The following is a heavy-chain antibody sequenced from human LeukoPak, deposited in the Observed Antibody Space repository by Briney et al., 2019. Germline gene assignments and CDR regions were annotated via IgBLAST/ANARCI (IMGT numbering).Heavy chain of an antibody. Sequence: SETLSLTCTVSGGSVSSGNYYWSWIRQPPGKGLEWIGHIYYSGSAKYNPSLKSRVTISRDTSKNQFSLRLSSVTAADTAVYYCAGEGRFYDSLTGLYINAGLDYWGQGTLVTVSS. J-gene: IGHJ4*02. D-gene: IGHD3-9*01. CDR2: IYYSGSA. V-gene: IGHV4-61*01. CDR1: GGSVSSGNYY. CDR3: AGEGRFYDSLTGLYINAGLDY.